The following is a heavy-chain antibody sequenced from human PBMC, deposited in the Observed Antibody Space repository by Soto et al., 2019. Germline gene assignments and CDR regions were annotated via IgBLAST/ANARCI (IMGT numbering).Heavy chain of an antibody. CDR1: GFTFSSYS. J-gene: IGHJ6*02. Sequence: GGSLRLSCAASGFTFSSYSMNWVRQAPGKGLEWVSYISSSSNTIYYADSVKGRFTISRDNAKNSLYLQMNSLRDEDTAVYYCATESVDTAMEHRIGKDVWGQGTTVTVSS. V-gene: IGHV3-48*02. CDR2: ISSSSNTI. CDR3: ATESVDTAMEHRIGKDV. D-gene: IGHD5-18*01.